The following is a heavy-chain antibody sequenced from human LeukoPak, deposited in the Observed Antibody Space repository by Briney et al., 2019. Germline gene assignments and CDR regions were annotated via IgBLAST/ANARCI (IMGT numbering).Heavy chain of an antibody. Sequence: GGSLRLSCAASGFTFSSYAMSWVRQAPGKGLEWVSAISGSGGSTYYADSVKGRFTISRDNSKNTLYLQMNSLRAEDTAVYYCAKAMSTYYYDSSGYYNTPGGYWGQGTLVTVSS. J-gene: IGHJ4*02. CDR2: ISGSGGST. V-gene: IGHV3-23*01. CDR1: GFTFSSYA. CDR3: AKAMSTYYYDSSGYYNTPGGY. D-gene: IGHD3-22*01.